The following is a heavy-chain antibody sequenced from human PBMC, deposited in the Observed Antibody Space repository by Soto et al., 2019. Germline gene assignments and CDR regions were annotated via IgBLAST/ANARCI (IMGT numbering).Heavy chain of an antibody. CDR1: GFTFSTYA. J-gene: IGHJ5*02. CDR3: ARGGGNSPPDP. D-gene: IGHD4-4*01. V-gene: IGHV3-33*08. CDR2: IWYDGSNK. Sequence: GGSLRLSCAVSGFTFSTYAMHWVRQAPGKGLEWVAVIWYDGSNKYYADSVKGRFTISRDNSKNTLYLQMNSLRAEDTAVYYCARGGGNSPPDPWGQGTLVTVSS.